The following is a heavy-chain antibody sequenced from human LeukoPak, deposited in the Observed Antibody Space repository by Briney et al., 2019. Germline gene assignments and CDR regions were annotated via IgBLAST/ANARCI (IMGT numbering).Heavy chain of an antibody. CDR2: IYYSGST. J-gene: IGHJ4*02. CDR1: GGSISSSGYY. V-gene: IGHV4-39*01. Sequence: PSETLSLTCTVSGGSISSSGYYWGWIRQPPGKGLEWIGSIYYSGSTYYNPSLKSRVTISVDTSKNQFSLKVTSMTAADTAVYYCARLDVSSLKDYFDYWGQGTLATVSS. D-gene: IGHD5/OR15-5a*01. CDR3: ARLDVSSLKDYFDY.